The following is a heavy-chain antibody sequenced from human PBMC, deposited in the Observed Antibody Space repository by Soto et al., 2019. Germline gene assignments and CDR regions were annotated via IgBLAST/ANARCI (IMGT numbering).Heavy chain of an antibody. Sequence: SIYLSGWLRKTTRQGLEWMGGIIPIFGTANYAQRFQGRVTITADESTSTAYMELSSLRSEDTAVYFFPTEAQIYSSRSAFHYLGQGSLVPVTS. CDR3: PTEAQIYSSRSAFHY. J-gene: IGHJ4*02. D-gene: IGHD6-13*01. CDR1: SIYL. CDR2: IIPIFGTA. V-gene: IGHV1-69*01.